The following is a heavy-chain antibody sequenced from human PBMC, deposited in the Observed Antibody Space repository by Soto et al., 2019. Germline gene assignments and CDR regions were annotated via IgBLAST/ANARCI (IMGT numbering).Heavy chain of an antibody. V-gene: IGHV3-30*18. CDR3: AKAGYSYGSYYYGMDV. J-gene: IGHJ6*02. CDR2: ISYDGSNK. CDR1: GFTFSSYG. D-gene: IGHD5-18*01. Sequence: ESGGGVVQPGRSLRLSCAASGFTFSSYGMHWVRQAPGKGLEWVAVISYDGSNKYYADSVKGRFTISRDNSKNTLYLQMNSLRAEDTAVYYCAKAGYSYGSYYYGMDVWGQGTTVTVSS.